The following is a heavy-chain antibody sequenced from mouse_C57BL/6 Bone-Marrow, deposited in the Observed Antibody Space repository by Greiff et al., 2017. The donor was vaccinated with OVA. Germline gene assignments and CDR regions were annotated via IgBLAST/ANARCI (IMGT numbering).Heavy chain of an antibody. J-gene: IGHJ4*01. CDR2: IYPGDGDT. Sequence: VQLQQSGPELVKPGASVKISCKASGYAFSSSWMNWVKQRPGKGLEWIGRIYPGDGDTNYNGKFKGKATLTADKSSSTAYMQLSSLTSEDSAVYFCARRRDGAMDYWGQGTSVTVSS. CDR1: GYAFSSSW. V-gene: IGHV1-82*01. CDR3: ARRRDGAMDY.